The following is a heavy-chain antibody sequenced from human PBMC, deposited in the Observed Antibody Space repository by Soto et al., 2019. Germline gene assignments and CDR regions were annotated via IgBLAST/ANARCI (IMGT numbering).Heavy chain of an antibody. D-gene: IGHD5-18*01. V-gene: IGHV1-69*08. CDR1: GGTFTSHT. Sequence: QVQLVQSGAELKKPGSSVKVSCKASGGTFTSHTIIAWVRQAPGQGPEWMGRIIPTLDIVDYAQTFQDRVTINADKTTSTAYMELRTLISKDTAVYYCARDERGYNYFSDCGLDVWGQGTSVTVSS. CDR2: IIPTLDIV. CDR3: ARDERGYNYFSDCGLDV. J-gene: IGHJ6*02.